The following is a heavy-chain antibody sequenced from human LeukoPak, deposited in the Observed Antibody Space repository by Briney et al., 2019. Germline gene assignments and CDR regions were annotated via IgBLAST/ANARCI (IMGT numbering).Heavy chain of an antibody. D-gene: IGHD2-15*01. J-gene: IGHJ3*02. V-gene: IGHV3-48*01. CDR1: GFTFSSYT. CDR2: ISSTGGTI. CDR3: ARGYSRAAFDI. Sequence: GGSLRLSCAASGFTFSSYTMNWVRQAPGKGLEWVSFISSTGGTIYYADSVKGRFTVSRDNAKNSLLLEMNSLRAEDTALYYCARGYSRAAFDIWGQGTMVTVSS.